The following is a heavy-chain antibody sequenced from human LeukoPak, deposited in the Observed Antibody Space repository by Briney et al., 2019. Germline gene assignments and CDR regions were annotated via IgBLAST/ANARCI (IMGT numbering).Heavy chain of an antibody. CDR1: GYTFNSYG. Sequence: SVKVSCKSSGYTFNSYGITWVRQAPGQGLEWMGGIILVFGTANYAQKFQGRVTITADKSTSTAYMELSSLRSEDTAVYYCASQYSNYYYYMDVWGKGTTVTVSS. V-gene: IGHV1-69*06. CDR2: IILVFGTA. D-gene: IGHD6-13*01. CDR3: ASQYSNYYYYMDV. J-gene: IGHJ6*03.